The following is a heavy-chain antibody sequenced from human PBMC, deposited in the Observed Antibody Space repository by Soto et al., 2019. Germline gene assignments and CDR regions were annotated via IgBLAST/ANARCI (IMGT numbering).Heavy chain of an antibody. CDR1: GYSFTSYW. J-gene: IGHJ6*02. V-gene: IGHV5-51*01. CDR3: ARGRQNYYYYGMDV. Sequence: GASLTISGKGSGYSFTSYWSGWERQMPGKGLECMGIIYPGNSDTTYSPSFQGQVTISADKSISTAYLQWSSLKASDTFMYYCARGRQNYYYYGMDVWGQGTTVTVSS. CDR2: IYPGNSDT.